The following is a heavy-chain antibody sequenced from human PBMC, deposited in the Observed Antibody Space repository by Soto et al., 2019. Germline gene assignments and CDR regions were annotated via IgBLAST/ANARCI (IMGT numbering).Heavy chain of an antibody. V-gene: IGHV3-23*01. CDR2: IRGSGSTT. Sequence: GGSLRLSCAASGLTFSNYAMNWVRQAPGKGLEWVSGIRGSGSTTYYVDSVKGRFTISRDNSKNTLYLQMNSLRAEGTAVYSCARHPGYCSGSSCYGYYTMDVWGQGTTVTVSS. J-gene: IGHJ6*02. CDR1: GLTFSNYA. D-gene: IGHD2-2*01. CDR3: ARHPGYCSGSSCYGYYTMDV.